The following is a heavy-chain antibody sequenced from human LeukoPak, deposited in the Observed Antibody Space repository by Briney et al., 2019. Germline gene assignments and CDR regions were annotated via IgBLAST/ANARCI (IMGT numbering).Heavy chain of an antibody. J-gene: IGHJ3*02. D-gene: IGHD3-16*01. CDR1: GGSISSYY. V-gene: IGHV4-59*08. CDR3: ARLPYYDYVWESNAFDI. Sequence: SETLSLTCTVSGGSISSYYWSWIRQPPGKGLEWIGYIYYSGSTNYNPSLKSRVTISVDTSKNQFSLKLSSVTAADTAVYYCARLPYYDYVWESNAFDIWGQGTMVTVSS. CDR2: IYYSGST.